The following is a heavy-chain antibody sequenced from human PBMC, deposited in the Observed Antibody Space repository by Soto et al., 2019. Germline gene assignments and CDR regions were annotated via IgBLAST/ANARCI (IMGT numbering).Heavy chain of an antibody. D-gene: IGHD2-2*01. CDR2: INAGNGNT. CDR1: GYTLTSYA. V-gene: IGHV1-3*01. J-gene: IGHJ6*02. CDR3: ARESGDLVVVPTTTEDYGMDV. Sequence: ASVKVSCKASGYTLTSYAMHWVRQAPGQRLEWMGWINAGNGNTKYSQKFQDRVTITRDTSAITAYMELSSLRSEDTAVYYCARESGDLVVVPTTTEDYGMDVWAQGPTVTVSS.